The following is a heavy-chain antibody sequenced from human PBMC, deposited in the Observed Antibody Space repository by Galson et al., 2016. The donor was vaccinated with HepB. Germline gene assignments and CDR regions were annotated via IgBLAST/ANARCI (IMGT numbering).Heavy chain of an antibody. D-gene: IGHD2-15*01. V-gene: IGHV6-1*01. CDR1: GDSVSSNSAG. CDR2: TYYRSEWHF. J-gene: IGHJ4*02. Sequence: CAISGDSVSSNSAGWYWIRQSPSRGLEWLGRTYYRSEWHFDYAESVKSRITINPDTAENQFSLQLNSVTPEDTAIYYCARSDLLGRGFGSWGQGTLVTVSS. CDR3: ARSDLLGRGFGS.